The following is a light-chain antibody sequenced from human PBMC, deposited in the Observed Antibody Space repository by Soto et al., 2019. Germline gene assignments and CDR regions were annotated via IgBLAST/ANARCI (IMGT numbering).Light chain of an antibody. CDR3: QQYYNWPT. Sequence: EIVMTQSPATLSVSPGERATLSCRASQTISSSLAWYQHNPGQAPRLLIYGASTRATGIPARFSGSGSGTEFTLTISSLQSEDFAVYYCQQYYNWPTFGGGTKVEIK. CDR2: GAS. CDR1: QTISSS. V-gene: IGKV3-15*01. J-gene: IGKJ4*01.